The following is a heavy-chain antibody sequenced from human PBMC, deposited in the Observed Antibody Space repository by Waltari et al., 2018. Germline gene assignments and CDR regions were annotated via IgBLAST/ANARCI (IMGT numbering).Heavy chain of an antibody. J-gene: IGHJ3*01. D-gene: IGHD5-12*01. V-gene: IGHV4-39*01. Sequence: QLQLQESGPRLVRPSETLSLMCRVPGVAITSNTHYWAWIRQSPGQGLEWIGTVSYSGTTYISPSLKSRVSVSRDTSKNQVSLILGSVTAADMAVYYCATYIGASVGTAAFDVWGQGTMVTVSS. CDR2: VSYSGTT. CDR1: GVAITSNTHY. CDR3: ATYIGASVGTAAFDV.